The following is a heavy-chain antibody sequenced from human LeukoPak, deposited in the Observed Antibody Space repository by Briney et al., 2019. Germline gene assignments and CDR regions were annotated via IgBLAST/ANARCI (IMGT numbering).Heavy chain of an antibody. CDR3: ARGTPYSSSWEFDY. J-gene: IGHJ4*02. V-gene: IGHV1-18*04. Sequence: ASVKVSCKASGYTFTSYGISWMRQAPGQGLEWMGWISAYNGNTNYAQKLQGRVTMTTDTSTSTAYMELRSLRSDDTAVYYCARGTPYSSSWEFDYWGQGTLVTVSS. CDR2: ISAYNGNT. CDR1: GYTFTSYG. D-gene: IGHD6-13*01.